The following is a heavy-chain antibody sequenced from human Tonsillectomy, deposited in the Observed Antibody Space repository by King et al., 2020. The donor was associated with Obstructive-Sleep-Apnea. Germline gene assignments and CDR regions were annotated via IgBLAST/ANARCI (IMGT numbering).Heavy chain of an antibody. CDR2: ISYSGST. Sequence: QLQESVPGLVKPSETLSLTCTVSGGSISSYYWSWIRQPPGKGLEWIGYISYSGSTNYNPSLKSLVSISVDTSKNLFSLKLSSVTAADTAGYYCAGLNSLYYDTSGLDYWGQGTLVTVSS. CDR3: AGLNSLYYDTSGLDY. J-gene: IGHJ4*02. V-gene: IGHV4-59*01. D-gene: IGHD3-22*01. CDR1: GGSISSYY.